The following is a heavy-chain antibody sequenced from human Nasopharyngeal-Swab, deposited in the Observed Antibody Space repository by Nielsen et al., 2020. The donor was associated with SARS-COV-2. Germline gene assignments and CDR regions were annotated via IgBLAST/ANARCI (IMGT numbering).Heavy chain of an antibody. Sequence: ASVKVSCKASGYTFTGYYMHWLRQDPAQGLEWMGWINPNSGGTNYAQKFQGRVTMTRDTSISTAYMELSRLRSDDTAVYYCARTIAARSFYWYFDLWGRGTLVTVSS. CDR3: ARTIAARSFYWYFDL. CDR1: GYTFTGYY. J-gene: IGHJ2*01. V-gene: IGHV1-2*02. D-gene: IGHD6-6*01. CDR2: INPNSGGT.